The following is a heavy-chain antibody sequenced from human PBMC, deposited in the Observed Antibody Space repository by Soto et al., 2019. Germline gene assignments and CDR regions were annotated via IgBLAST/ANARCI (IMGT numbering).Heavy chain of an antibody. D-gene: IGHD1-26*01. CDR3: ATHTSGSRNGPHT. V-gene: IGHV4-39*01. J-gene: IGHJ5*02. CDR1: GGSIKNTGAN. CDR2: VYYTGTT. Sequence: QLQLQESGPGLVKPSETLSLTCTVSGGSIKNTGANWGWVRQPPGKGLEWIGSVYYTGTTYYNPSPPSRVTISIDTSKNQYSLSVNSVAAADTAVYYCATHTSGSRNGPHTWGQGTLVTVSS.